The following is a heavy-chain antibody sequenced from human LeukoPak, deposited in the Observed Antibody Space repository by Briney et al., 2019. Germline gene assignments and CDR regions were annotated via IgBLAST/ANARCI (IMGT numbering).Heavy chain of an antibody. D-gene: IGHD3-22*01. CDR2: ISGSGPST. Sequence: GASVKVSCKASGYTFTSYGISWVRQAPGKGLEWASSISGSGPSTDYADSVKGRFTISRDKSKNTLYLQMNSLRAEDTAVYYCARLPTFYYDSSHYHYDYWGQGTLVTVSS. V-gene: IGHV3-23*01. CDR3: ARLPTFYYDSSHYHYDY. J-gene: IGHJ4*02. CDR1: GYTFTSYG.